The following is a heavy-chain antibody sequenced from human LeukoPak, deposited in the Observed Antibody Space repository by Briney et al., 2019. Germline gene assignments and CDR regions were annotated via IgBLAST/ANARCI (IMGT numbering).Heavy chain of an antibody. CDR3: ARGHSSSWYYFDY. Sequence: SETQSLTCTVSGGSISSSSYYWGWIRQPPGKGLEWIGSIYYSGSTYYNPSLKSRVTISVDTSKNQFSLKLSSVTAADTAVYYCARGHSSSWYYFDYWGQGTLVTVSS. CDR1: GGSISSSSYY. J-gene: IGHJ4*02. D-gene: IGHD6-13*01. CDR2: IYYSGST. V-gene: IGHV4-39*07.